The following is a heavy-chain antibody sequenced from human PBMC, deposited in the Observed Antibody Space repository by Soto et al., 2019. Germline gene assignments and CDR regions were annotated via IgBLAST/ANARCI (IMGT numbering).Heavy chain of an antibody. D-gene: IGHD3-22*01. CDR2: IYPGDSDT. J-gene: IGHJ6*02. CDR1: GYSFTSYW. V-gene: IGHV5-51*01. Sequence: PGESLKISCKGSGYSFTSYWIGWVRQMPGKGLEWMGIIYPGDSDTRYSPSFQGQVTISADKSISTAYLQWSSLKASDTAMYYCARHKRNYYDSSGFYYGMGVWGQGTTVTVSS. CDR3: ARHKRNYYDSSGFYYGMGV.